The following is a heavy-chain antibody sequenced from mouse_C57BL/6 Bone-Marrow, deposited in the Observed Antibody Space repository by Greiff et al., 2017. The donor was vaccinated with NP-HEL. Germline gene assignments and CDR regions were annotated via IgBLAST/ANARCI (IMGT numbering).Heavy chain of an antibody. CDR3: ARDGYYPACFAY. CDR2: INPSTGGT. J-gene: IGHJ3*01. V-gene: IGHV1-42*01. D-gene: IGHD2-3*01. CDR1: GYSFTGYY. Sequence: GQLQKVGPEMGKKGGSVKISCKASGYSFTGYYMNWVKQSPEKSLEWIGEINPSTGGTTYNQKFKAKATLTVDKSSSTAYMQLKSLTSDDSAVYYCARDGYYPACFAYWGQGTLVTVSA.